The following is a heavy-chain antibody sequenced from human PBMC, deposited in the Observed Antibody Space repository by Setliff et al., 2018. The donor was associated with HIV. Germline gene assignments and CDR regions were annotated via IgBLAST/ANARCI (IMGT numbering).Heavy chain of an antibody. V-gene: IGHV4-4*08. CDR1: GGSISSHY. J-gene: IGHJ6*03. D-gene: IGHD3-3*01. CDR2: IYTSGST. Sequence: SETLSLTCTVSGGSISSHYWSWIRQPPGKGLEWIGYIYTSGSTNYNPSLKSRVTMSVGTSKNQFSLKLSSVTAADTAVYYCARCYYNFWSGYPLDYMDVWGKGTTVTAP. CDR3: ARCYYNFWSGYPLDYMDV.